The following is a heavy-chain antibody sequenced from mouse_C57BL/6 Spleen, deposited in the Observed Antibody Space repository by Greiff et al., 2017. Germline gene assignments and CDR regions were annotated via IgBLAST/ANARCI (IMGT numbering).Heavy chain of an antibody. CDR1: GYTFTSYW. CDR3: ARKGTPSYFDY. J-gene: IGHJ2*01. Sequence: QVQLQQPGAELVRPGSSVKLSCKASGYTFTSYWMDRVKQRPGQGLEWIGNIYPSDSETHYNQKFKDKATLTVDKSSSTAYMQLSSLTSEDSAVYYCARKGTPSYFDYWGQGTTLTVSS. D-gene: IGHD2-14*01. CDR2: IYPSDSET. V-gene: IGHV1-61*01.